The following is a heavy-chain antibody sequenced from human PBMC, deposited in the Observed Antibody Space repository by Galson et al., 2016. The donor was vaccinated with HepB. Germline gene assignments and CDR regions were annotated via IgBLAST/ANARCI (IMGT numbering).Heavy chain of an antibody. V-gene: IGHV3-23*01. CDR1: GITFSNYA. CDR2: ISDSGGRT. J-gene: IGHJ1*01. D-gene: IGHD3-22*01. CDR3: AKSPYYYDSSGYHGEFQH. Sequence: SLRLSCAASGITFSNYAMSWVRQAPGKGLGWVSTISDSGGRTDYADSVKGRFTISRDNSNNTLSLQMNSLRPEDTAVYYCAKSPYYYDSSGYHGEFQHWGQGTLVTVSS.